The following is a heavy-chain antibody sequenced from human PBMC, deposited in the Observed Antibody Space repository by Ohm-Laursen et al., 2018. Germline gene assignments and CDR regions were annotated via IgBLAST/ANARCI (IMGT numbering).Heavy chain of an antibody. CDR2: ISNSGNT. J-gene: IGHJ4*02. CDR1: GDSINSSY. D-gene: IGHD2-15*01. Sequence: SETLSLTCTVSGDSINSSYWSWIRQPPGKGLEWIGFISNSGNTNYNTSLKSRVTISVDTSKNQISLKLGSVTVADTAVFYCARRGSGGRSFDYWGQGSLVTVSS. V-gene: IGHV4-59*08. CDR3: ARRGSGGRSFDY.